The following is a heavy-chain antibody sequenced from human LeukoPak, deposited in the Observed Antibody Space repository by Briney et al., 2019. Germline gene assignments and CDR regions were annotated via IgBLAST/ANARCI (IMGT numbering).Heavy chain of an antibody. Sequence: PGGSLRLSCAASGFTFSSCHMNWVRQAPGKGLEWISYIHSTSSTIHYADSVKGRFTISRDNAKNSLYLQMNSLRAEDTAVYYCARLVQDVTGADFWGQGTLVTVSS. CDR2: IHSTSSTI. CDR1: GFTFSSCH. J-gene: IGHJ4*02. V-gene: IGHV3-48*01. D-gene: IGHD3-9*01. CDR3: ARLVQDVTGADF.